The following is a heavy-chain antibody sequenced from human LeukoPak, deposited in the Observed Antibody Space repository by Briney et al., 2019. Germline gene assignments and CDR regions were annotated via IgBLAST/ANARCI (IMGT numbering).Heavy chain of an antibody. J-gene: IGHJ4*02. V-gene: IGHV3-53*01. D-gene: IGHD5-18*01. CDR3: SRDLGYSYGYVY. CDR1: GFTVSSNY. Sequence: GGSLRLSCAASGFTVSSNYMSWVRQAPGKGLEWVSVIYSGGSTYYADSVKGRFTISRDSSKNTLYLQMNGLRAEATALYSVSRDLGYSYGYVYWGQGTLVTVSS. CDR2: IYSGGST.